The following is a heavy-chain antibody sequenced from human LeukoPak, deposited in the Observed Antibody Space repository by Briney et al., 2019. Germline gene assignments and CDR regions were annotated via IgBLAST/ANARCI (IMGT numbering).Heavy chain of an antibody. CDR1: GYTFTGYY. V-gene: IGHV1-2*02. Sequence: VASVKVSCKASGYTFTGYYMHWVRQAPGQGLEWMGWINPNSGGTNYAQKLQGRVTMTTDTSTNTAYMELRSLRSDDTAVYYCAREGLGELTLDYWGQGTLATVSS. J-gene: IGHJ4*02. CDR2: INPNSGGT. CDR3: AREGLGELTLDY. D-gene: IGHD3-16*01.